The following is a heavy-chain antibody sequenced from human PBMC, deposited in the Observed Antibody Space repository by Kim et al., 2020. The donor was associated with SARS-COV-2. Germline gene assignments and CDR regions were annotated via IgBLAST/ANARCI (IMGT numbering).Heavy chain of an antibody. CDR1: GGSISSSNW. V-gene: IGHV4-4*02. CDR3: AREVRVCSSTSCYDYYYYGMDV. CDR2: IYHSGST. J-gene: IGHJ6*02. D-gene: IGHD2-2*01. Sequence: SETLSLTCAVSGGSISSSNWWSWVRQPPGKGLEWIGEIYHSGSTNYNPSLKSRVTISVDKSKNQFSLKLSSVTAADTAVYYCAREVRVCSSTSCYDYYYYGMDVWGQGTTVTVSS.